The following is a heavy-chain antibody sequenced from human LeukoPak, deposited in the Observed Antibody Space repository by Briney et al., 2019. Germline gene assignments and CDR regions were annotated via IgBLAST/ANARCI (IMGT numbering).Heavy chain of an antibody. CDR1: GGSISSGDYY. J-gene: IGHJ5*02. D-gene: IGHD2-15*01. CDR2: IYYSGST. V-gene: IGHV4-30-4*01. Sequence: SETLSLTCTVSGGSISSGDYYWSWIRQPPGKGLEWIGYIYYSGSTYYNPSLKSRVTISVDTSKNQFSLKLSSVTAADTAVYYCARGGYCSGSSCYPWFDPWGQGTLVTVSS. CDR3: ARGGYCSGSSCYPWFDP.